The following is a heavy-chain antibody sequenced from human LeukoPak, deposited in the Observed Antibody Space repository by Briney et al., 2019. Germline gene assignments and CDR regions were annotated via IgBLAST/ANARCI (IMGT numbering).Heavy chain of an antibody. CDR2: ISSSSSTI. J-gene: IGHJ6*02. CDR3: ARVMVRGCMDV. Sequence: PGGSLRLSCAASGFTFSSYSMNWVRQAPEKGLEWVSYISSSSSTIYYADSVKGRFTISRDNAKNSLYLQMNGLRDEDTAVYYCARVMVRGCMDVWGQGTTVTVSS. V-gene: IGHV3-48*02. D-gene: IGHD3-10*01. CDR1: GFTFSSYS.